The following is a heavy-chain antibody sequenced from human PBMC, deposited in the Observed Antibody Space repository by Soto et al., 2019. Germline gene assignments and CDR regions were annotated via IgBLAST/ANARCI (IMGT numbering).Heavy chain of an antibody. V-gene: IGHV3-33*01. CDR1: GFTFSSYG. J-gene: IGHJ6*02. CDR3: ARDGWAARTYYGMDV. CDR2: IWYDGSNK. Sequence: LRISCAASGFTFSSYGMHWVRQAPGKGLEWVAVIWYDGSNKYYADSVKGRFTISRDNSKNTLYLQMNSLRAEDTAVYYCARDGWAARTYYGMDVWGQGTTVTVSS. D-gene: IGHD6-6*01.